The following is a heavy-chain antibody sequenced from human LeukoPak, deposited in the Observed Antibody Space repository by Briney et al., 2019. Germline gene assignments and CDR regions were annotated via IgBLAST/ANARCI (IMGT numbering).Heavy chain of an antibody. Sequence: GGSLRLSCAASGFTFSDYYMSWIRQAPGKGLVWVSYIISSSSYTNYADSVKGRFTISRDNAKNSLYLQMNTLRAEDTAVYYCARRSTGNFDYWGQGTLVTVSS. CDR1: GFTFSDYY. J-gene: IGHJ4*02. V-gene: IGHV3-11*03. CDR2: IISSSSYT. CDR3: ARRSTGNFDY.